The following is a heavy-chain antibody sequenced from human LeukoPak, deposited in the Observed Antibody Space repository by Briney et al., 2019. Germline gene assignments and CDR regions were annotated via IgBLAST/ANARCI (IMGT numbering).Heavy chain of an antibody. CDR2: IYSAGAT. V-gene: IGHV3-53*01. Sequence: GGSLRLSCAASGFTFSDNYMTWVRQAPGKGLEWVSSIYSAGATHYAESVKGRFTISRDNSKNTLYRQMNSLRAEDMAVYYCARIEWERLGRAFDIWGQGTMVTVSS. J-gene: IGHJ3*02. D-gene: IGHD1-26*01. CDR3: ARIEWERLGRAFDI. CDR1: GFTFSDNY.